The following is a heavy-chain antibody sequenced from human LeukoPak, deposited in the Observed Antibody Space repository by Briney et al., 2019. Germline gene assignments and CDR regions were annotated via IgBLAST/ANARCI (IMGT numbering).Heavy chain of an antibody. CDR2: IYYSGST. Sequence: PSETLSLACTVSGGSISSGDYYWSWIRQPPGKGLEWIGYIYYSGSTYYNPSLKSRVSISVDTSKNQFSLKLSSVTAADTAVYYCARAYDSSGFPLFDYWGRGALVTISS. J-gene: IGHJ4*02. CDR3: ARAYDSSGFPLFDY. CDR1: GGSISSGDYY. V-gene: IGHV4-30-4*01. D-gene: IGHD3-22*01.